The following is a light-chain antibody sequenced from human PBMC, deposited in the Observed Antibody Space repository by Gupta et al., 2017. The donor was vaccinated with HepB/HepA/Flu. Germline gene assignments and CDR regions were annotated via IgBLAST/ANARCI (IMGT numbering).Light chain of an antibody. CDR1: KIEDKN. CDR3: QVWDSGSDLVV. V-gene: IGLV3-21*01. Sequence: LTQSXSVXXAPGTTXRIXXAGNKIEDKNVHWYQQKPGLAPLVVIYYDKYRPSGIPERFSGSNSGSTATLTISRVEAGDEADYYCQVWDSGSDLVVFGGGTKLTVL. J-gene: IGLJ2*01. CDR2: YDK.